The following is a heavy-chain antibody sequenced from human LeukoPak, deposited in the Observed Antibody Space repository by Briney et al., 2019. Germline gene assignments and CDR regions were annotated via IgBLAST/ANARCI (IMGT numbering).Heavy chain of an antibody. D-gene: IGHD5-24*01. CDR2: FDPEDGET. CDR3: ARGFSRDGYNLDY. Sequence: ASVKVSCKVSGYTLTELSIYWVRQAPGKGLEWMGGFDPEDGETIYGQKFQGRVTMTRDTSTSTVYMELSSLGSEDTAVYYCARGFSRDGYNLDYWGQGTLVTVSS. V-gene: IGHV1-24*01. CDR1: GYTLTELS. J-gene: IGHJ4*02.